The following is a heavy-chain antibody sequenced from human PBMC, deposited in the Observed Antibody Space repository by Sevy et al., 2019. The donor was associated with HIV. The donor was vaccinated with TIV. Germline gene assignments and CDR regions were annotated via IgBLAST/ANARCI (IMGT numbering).Heavy chain of an antibody. CDR3: ARESLWFGELRYYYYYYGMDV. CDR2: ISYDGSNK. V-gene: IGHV3-30-3*01. CDR1: GFTFSSYA. D-gene: IGHD3-10*01. J-gene: IGHJ6*02. Sequence: GGSLRLSCAASGFTFSSYAMHWVRQAPGKGLEWVAVISYDGSNKYYADSVKGRFTISRDNSKNTLYLQMNSLRAEDTAVYYCARESLWFGELRYYYYYYGMDVWGQGTTVTVSS.